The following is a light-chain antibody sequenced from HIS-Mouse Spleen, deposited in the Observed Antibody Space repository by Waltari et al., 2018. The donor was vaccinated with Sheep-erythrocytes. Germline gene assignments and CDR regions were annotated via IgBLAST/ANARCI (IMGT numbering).Light chain of an antibody. Sequence: QSALTQPRSVSGSPGQSVTISCTGTSSDVGGYNYVSWYQQHPGKAPKLMIYDVSKRPSGFPLRFSGSKSGNPASLTISGLQAEDEADYYCCSYAGSYNHVFATGTKVTVL. CDR3: CSYAGSYNHV. CDR1: SSDVGGYNY. J-gene: IGLJ1*01. V-gene: IGLV2-11*01. CDR2: DVS.